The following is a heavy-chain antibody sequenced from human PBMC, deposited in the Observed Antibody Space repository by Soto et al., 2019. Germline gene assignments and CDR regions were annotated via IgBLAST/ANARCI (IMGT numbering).Heavy chain of an antibody. J-gene: IGHJ4*02. CDR2: VFFDGNYK. D-gene: IGHD3-16*01. CDR1: GITFSRYA. Sequence: QVQFMQSGGGVVQPGKSLRLSCATSGITFSRYAMHWVRQAPGRRPEWVAVVFFDGNYKNYGDSVKGRFTVSRDNSNNTTSLQRNGLRPEDSAVYYCTKGGTVPFDYWGQGSLVTVSS. CDR3: TKGGTVPFDY. V-gene: IGHV3-30*18.